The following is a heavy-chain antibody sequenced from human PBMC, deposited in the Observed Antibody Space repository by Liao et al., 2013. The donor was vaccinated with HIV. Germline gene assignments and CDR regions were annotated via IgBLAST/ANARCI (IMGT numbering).Heavy chain of an antibody. J-gene: IGHJ4*02. V-gene: IGHV4-34*01. CDR1: GGSFSGYY. CDR3: ARGTSSSRRRDSRYYFDY. CDR2: INHSGST. D-gene: IGHD6-13*01. Sequence: QVQLQQWGAGLLKPSETLSLTCAVYGGSFSGYYWSWIRQPPGKGLEWIGEINHSGSTNYNPSLKSRVTISVDTSKNQFSLKLSSVTAADTAVYYCARGTSSSRRRDSRYYFDYWGQGTLVTVSS.